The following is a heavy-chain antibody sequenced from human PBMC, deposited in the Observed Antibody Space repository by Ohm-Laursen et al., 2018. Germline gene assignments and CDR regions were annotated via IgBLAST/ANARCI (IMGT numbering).Heavy chain of an antibody. CDR1: GGSITSYY. J-gene: IGHJ4*02. Sequence: GTLSLTCTVSGGSITSYYWTWIRQPPGQGLEWIVYLAYSGTTNYNPSLKIRITISVDTSKNQFSMKMNSVTAADTAVFYRARGHRGRYTILDYWGQGTLVTVSS. D-gene: IGHD2-2*02. V-gene: IGHV4-59*01. CDR3: ARGHRGRYTILDY. CDR2: LAYSGTT.